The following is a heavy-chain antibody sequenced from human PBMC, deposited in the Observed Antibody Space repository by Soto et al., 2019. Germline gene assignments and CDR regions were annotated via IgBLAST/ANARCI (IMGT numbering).Heavy chain of an antibody. V-gene: IGHV4-61*01. J-gene: IGHJ6*02. D-gene: IGHD6-19*01. CDR3: ARDLLGGVAGDYYYYGMDV. CDR1: GGSVSSGSYY. Sequence: SETLSLTCTVSGGSVSSGSYYWSWIRQPPGKGLEWIGYIYYSGSTNYNPSLKSRVTVSVDTSKNQSSLKLSSVTAADTAVYYCARDLLGGVAGDYYYYGMDVWGQGTTVTVSS. CDR2: IYYSGST.